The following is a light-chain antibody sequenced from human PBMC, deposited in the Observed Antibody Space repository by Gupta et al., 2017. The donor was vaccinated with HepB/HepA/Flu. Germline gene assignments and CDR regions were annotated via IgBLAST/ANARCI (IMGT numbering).Light chain of an antibody. Sequence: DIQMTQSPSSLSASVGDTVTITCQASQDISNYLNWYQQKPGKAPKLLIFAGSNLETGVPSRFSGSESGTHFTLIISNLQPEDIATYYCQQYYNLHCTFGQGTKVEI. CDR3: QQYYNLHCT. V-gene: IGKV1-33*01. J-gene: IGKJ2*02. CDR2: AGS. CDR1: QDISNY.